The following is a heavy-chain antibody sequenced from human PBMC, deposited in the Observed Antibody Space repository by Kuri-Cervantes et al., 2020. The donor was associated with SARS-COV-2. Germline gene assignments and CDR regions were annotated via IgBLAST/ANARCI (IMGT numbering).Heavy chain of an antibody. V-gene: IGHV3-11*05. Sequence: GGSLRLSCAASGFTFSDYYMSWIRQAPGKGLEWLSYISSSGTYTNYADSVKGRFTISRDNAKNSLYLQMNSLRAEDTAVYYCARAPQWVAGDDAFDIWGQGTMVTVSS. D-gene: IGHD6-19*01. CDR3: ARAPQWVAGDDAFDI. CDR1: GFTFSDYY. J-gene: IGHJ3*02. CDR2: ISSSGTYT.